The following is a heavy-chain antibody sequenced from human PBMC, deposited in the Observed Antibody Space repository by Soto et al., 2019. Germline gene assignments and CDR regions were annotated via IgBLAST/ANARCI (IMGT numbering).Heavy chain of an antibody. V-gene: IGHV3-30*18. CDR2: ISYDGSNK. CDR3: AKEGLAYCGGDCYYYFDY. D-gene: IGHD2-21*02. CDR1: GFTFSSYG. J-gene: IGHJ4*02. Sequence: GGSLRLSCAASGFTFSSYGMHWVRQAPGKGLEWVAVISYDGSNKYYADSVKGRFTISRDNSKNTLYLQMNSLRAEDTAVYYCAKEGLAYCGGDCYYYFDYWGQGTLVTVSS.